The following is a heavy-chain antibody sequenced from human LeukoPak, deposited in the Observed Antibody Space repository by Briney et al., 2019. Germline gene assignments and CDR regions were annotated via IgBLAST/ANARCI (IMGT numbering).Heavy chain of an antibody. D-gene: IGHD6-19*01. CDR3: AKDFASIAVAGTLDY. CDR2: VSSSGGTT. J-gene: IGHJ4*02. Sequence: GGSLRLSCAASGFTFSSYGMSWVRQAPGKGLEWVSAVSSSGGTTYYADSVKGRFTISRDNSKNTLYLQMNSLRAEDTAVYYCAKDFASIAVAGTLDYWGQGTLVTVSS. V-gene: IGHV3-23*01. CDR1: GFTFSSYG.